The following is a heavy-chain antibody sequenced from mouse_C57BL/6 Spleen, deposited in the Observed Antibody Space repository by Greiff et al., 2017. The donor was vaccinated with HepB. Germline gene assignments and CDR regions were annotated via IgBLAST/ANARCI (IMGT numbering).Heavy chain of an antibody. D-gene: IGHD1-1*01. Sequence: VQLQQPGAELVRPGSSVKLSCKASGYTFTSYWMDWVKQRPGQGLEWIGNIYPSDSETHYNQKFKDKATLTVVKSASTAYMQLNSLTSEDYAVYYCARYYGSRMDYWGQGTSVTVSS. V-gene: IGHV1-61*01. CDR2: IYPSDSET. CDR3: ARYYGSRMDY. J-gene: IGHJ4*01. CDR1: GYTFTSYW.